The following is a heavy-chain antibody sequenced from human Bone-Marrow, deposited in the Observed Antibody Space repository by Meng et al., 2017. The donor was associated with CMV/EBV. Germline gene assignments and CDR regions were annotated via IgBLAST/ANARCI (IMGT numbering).Heavy chain of an antibody. CDR1: GGTFSSYT. CDR3: ASGRKLRYFDWFY. J-gene: IGHJ4*02. CDR2: IIPILGIA. V-gene: IGHV1-69*02. D-gene: IGHD3-9*01. Sequence: SVKVSCKASGGTFSSYTISWVRQAPGQGLEWMGRIIPILGIANYAQKFQGRVTITADKSTSTAYMELSRLRSDDTAVYYCASGRKLRYFDWFYWGQGTLVTFYS.